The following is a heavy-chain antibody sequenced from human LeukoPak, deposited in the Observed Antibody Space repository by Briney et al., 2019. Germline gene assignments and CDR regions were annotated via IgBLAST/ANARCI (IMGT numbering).Heavy chain of an antibody. CDR1: GFTFSSSA. V-gene: IGHV3-23*01. CDR3: AKSMDILTGYLWSLDY. D-gene: IGHD3-9*01. Sequence: PGGSLRLSCAASGFTFSSSAMSWVRQAPGKGLEWVSTISGSGSGSSTYYADSVKGRFTISRDNSKNTLYLQMNSLRAEDTAVYYCAKSMDILTGYLWSLDYWGQGTLVTVSS. J-gene: IGHJ4*02. CDR2: ISGSGSGSST.